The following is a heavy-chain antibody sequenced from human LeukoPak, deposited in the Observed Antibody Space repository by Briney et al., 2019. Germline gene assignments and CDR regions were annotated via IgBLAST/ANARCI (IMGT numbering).Heavy chain of an antibody. Sequence: GGSLRLSCAASGFTFDDYAMHWVRQAPGKGLEWVSGISWNSGSIGYADSVKGRFTISRDNAKNSLYLQMNSLRAEDTAVYYCARDIGSTSPYYFDYWGQGTLVTVSS. CDR3: ARDIGSTSPYYFDY. V-gene: IGHV3-9*01. CDR2: ISWNSGSI. D-gene: IGHD2-2*01. CDR1: GFTFDDYA. J-gene: IGHJ4*02.